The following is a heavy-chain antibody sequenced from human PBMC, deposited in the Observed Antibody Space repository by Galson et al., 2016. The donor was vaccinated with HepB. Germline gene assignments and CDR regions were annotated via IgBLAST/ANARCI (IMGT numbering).Heavy chain of an antibody. Sequence: SLRLSCAASGFTFSNYAMYWVRQAPGKGLEWVSVISDVGSNKYYADSMKGRFSISRDNSKNTLYLQMNSLRPDDTAGYYCSRARSIRYFDLWGRGTLVTVSS. J-gene: IGHJ2*01. V-gene: IGHV3-30*04. CDR1: GFTFSNYA. CDR3: SRARSIRYFDL. D-gene: IGHD2/OR15-2a*01. CDR2: ISDVGSNK.